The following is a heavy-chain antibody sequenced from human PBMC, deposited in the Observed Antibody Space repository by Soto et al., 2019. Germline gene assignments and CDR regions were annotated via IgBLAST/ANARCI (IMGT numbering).Heavy chain of an antibody. CDR1: GFTFGDYA. CDR3: SRDGDYYVSGTYGYFVY. V-gene: IGHV3-49*04. CDR2: IRSRPYGGTT. Sequence: SLRLSCTASGFTFGDYAMSWVRQAPGKGLEWVGFIRSRPYGGTTEYAASVRGRFTISRDDSKSVAYLQMNSLKTDDTALYYCSRDGDYYVSGTYGYFVYWGQGTLVTVSS. J-gene: IGHJ4*02. D-gene: IGHD3-10*01.